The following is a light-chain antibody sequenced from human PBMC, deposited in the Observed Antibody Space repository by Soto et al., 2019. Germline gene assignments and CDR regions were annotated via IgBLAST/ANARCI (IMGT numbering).Light chain of an antibody. V-gene: IGKV3-11*01. CDR2: GAS. CDR1: QSVSSN. CDR3: HQRSNWLDN. J-gene: IGKJ5*01. Sequence: EIVVTHSPATRSVSQCGRAALSGCAGQSVSSNLAWYQQKPGQAPRLLIYGASTRATGIPARFSGSGSGTDFTLTICSLEAEDVAVYYCHQRSNWLDNVGQGTRLEIK.